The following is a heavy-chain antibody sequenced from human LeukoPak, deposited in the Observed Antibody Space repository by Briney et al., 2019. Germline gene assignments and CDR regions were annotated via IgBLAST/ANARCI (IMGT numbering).Heavy chain of an antibody. D-gene: IGHD2-2*02. J-gene: IGHJ5*02. CDR3: ARHEIVVVPAAILCGWFDP. CDR2: IYYSGST. CDR1: GGSISSSSYY. Sequence: SETLSLPCTVSGGSISSSSYYWGWIRQPPGKGLEWIGSIYYSGSTYYNPSLKSRVTISVDTSKNQFSLKLSSVTAADTAVYYCARHEIVVVPAAILCGWFDPWGQGTLVTVSS. V-gene: IGHV4-39*01.